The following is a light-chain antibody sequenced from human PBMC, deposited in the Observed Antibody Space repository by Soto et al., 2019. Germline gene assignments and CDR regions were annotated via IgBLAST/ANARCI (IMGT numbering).Light chain of an antibody. CDR3: CSYAGSSTFGPYV. V-gene: IGLV2-23*02. J-gene: IGLJ1*01. CDR2: EVS. Sequence: QSALTQPASVSGSPGQSIAISCTGTSSDVGSYNLVSWYQQHPGKAPKLMFYEVSKRPSGVSNRFSGSKSGNTASLTISGLQAEDEADYYCCSYAGSSTFGPYVFGTGTKLTVL. CDR1: SSDVGSYNL.